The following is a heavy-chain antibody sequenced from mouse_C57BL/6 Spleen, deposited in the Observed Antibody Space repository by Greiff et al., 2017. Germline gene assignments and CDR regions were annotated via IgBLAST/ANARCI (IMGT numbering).Heavy chain of an antibody. D-gene: IGHD2-4*01. V-gene: IGHV5-9-1*02. CDR1: GFTFSSYA. CDR2: ISSGGDYI. J-gene: IGHJ4*01. CDR3: TREGGLRRGYAMDY. Sequence: EVKVVESGEGLVKPGGSLKLSCAASGFTFSSYAMSWVRQTPEKRLEWVAYISSGGDYIYYADTVKGRFTISRDNARNTLYRQMSSLKSEDTAMYYCTREGGLRRGYAMDYWGQGTSVTVSS.